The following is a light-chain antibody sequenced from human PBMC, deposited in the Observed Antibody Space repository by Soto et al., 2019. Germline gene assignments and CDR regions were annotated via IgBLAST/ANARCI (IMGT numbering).Light chain of an antibody. J-gene: IGLJ2*01. V-gene: IGLV1-44*01. CDR2: IDN. Sequence: QSVLTQAPSASGTPGQRVTISCSGSTPNIGRTTVNWYQQLPGTAPKLLIYIDNQRPSGVPERFSGSKSGTSASLTITGLQSEDEATYYCATWDDSLNGPVFGGGTKVTVL. CDR1: TPNIGRTT. CDR3: ATWDDSLNGPV.